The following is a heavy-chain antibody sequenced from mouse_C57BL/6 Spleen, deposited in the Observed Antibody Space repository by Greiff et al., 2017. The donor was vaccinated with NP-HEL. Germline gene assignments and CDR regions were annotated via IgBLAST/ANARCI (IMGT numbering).Heavy chain of an antibody. Sequence: QVQLQQSGAELVRPGASVKLSCKASGYTFTDYYINWVKQRPGQGLEWIARIYPGSGNTYYNEKFKGKATLTAEKSSSTAYMQLSSLTSEDSAVYFCARGYYEVLSYYAMDYWGQGTSVTVSS. D-gene: IGHD2-4*01. V-gene: IGHV1-76*01. CDR1: GYTFTDYY. CDR2: IYPGSGNT. J-gene: IGHJ4*01. CDR3: ARGYYEVLSYYAMDY.